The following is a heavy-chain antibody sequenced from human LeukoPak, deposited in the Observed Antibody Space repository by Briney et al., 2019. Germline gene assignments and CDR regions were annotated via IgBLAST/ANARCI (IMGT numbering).Heavy chain of an antibody. J-gene: IGHJ5*02. CDR1: GFTFSTYS. V-gene: IGHV3-48*02. Sequence: GGSLRLSCAASGFTFSTYSMNWVRQAPGKGLEWISYISSSSSTTHYADSVKGRFTISRDNAKNSLYLQMNSLRDEDTAVYYCARTGDSSGYYVWFDPWGQGTLVTVSS. CDR2: ISSSSSTT. D-gene: IGHD6-19*01. CDR3: ARTGDSSGYYVWFDP.